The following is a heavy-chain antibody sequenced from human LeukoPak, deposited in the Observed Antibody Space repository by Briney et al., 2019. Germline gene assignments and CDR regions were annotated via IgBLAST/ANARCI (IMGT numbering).Heavy chain of an antibody. CDR3: ARDVRVAARLFGYYYGMDV. Sequence: GGSLRLSCAASGFTFSSYNMNWVRQAPGKGLEWVSYISSSSSTAYYADSVKGRFTISRDNAKNSLYLQMNSLRAEDTAVYYCARDVRVAARLFGYYYGMDVWGQGTTVTVSS. D-gene: IGHD6-6*01. V-gene: IGHV3-48*01. J-gene: IGHJ6*02. CDR1: GFTFSSYN. CDR2: ISSSSSTA.